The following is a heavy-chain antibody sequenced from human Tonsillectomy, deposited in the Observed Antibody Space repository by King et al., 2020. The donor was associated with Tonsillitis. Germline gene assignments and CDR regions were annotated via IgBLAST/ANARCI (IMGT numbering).Heavy chain of an antibody. J-gene: IGHJ4*02. CDR1: GFTFSSYW. CDR2: INTDGSST. D-gene: IGHD4-17*01. Sequence: VQLVESGGGLVQPGGSLRLSCAASGFTFSSYWMHWVRQAPGKGLVWVSRINTDGSSTNYADSVKGRFTISRDNAKKTLYLQMSSLRAEDTAVYYCARVGDYGDFSIDYWGQGTLVSVSS. V-gene: IGHV3-74*01. CDR3: ARVGDYGDFSIDY.